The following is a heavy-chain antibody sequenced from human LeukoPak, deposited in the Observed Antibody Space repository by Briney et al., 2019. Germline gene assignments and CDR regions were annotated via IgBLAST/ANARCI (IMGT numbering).Heavy chain of an antibody. CDR1: GFTFNTYN. Sequence: GGSLRLSCGASGFTFNTYNMNWVRQAPGKGLEWVSYISSSSSTIYYADSVKGRFTISRDNAKTSLYLQMNSLRAEDTAIYYCARDLSGVTGYTYGRGIDYWGQGTLVTVSS. CDR2: ISSSSSTI. J-gene: IGHJ4*02. V-gene: IGHV3-48*04. CDR3: ARDLSGVTGYTYGRGIDY. D-gene: IGHD5-18*01.